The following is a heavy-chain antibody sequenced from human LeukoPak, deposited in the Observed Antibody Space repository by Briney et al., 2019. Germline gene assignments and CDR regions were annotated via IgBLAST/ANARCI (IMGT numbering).Heavy chain of an antibody. CDR2: IYYSGST. J-gene: IGHJ3*02. CDR1: GGSISSYY. Sequence: PSETLSLTCTVPGGSISSYYWSWIRQPPGKGLEWIGYIYYSGSTNYNPSLKSRVTISVDTSKNQFSLKLSSVTAADTAVYYCARVGNYYNSSGTNAFDIWGQGTMVTVSS. CDR3: ARVGNYYNSSGTNAFDI. D-gene: IGHD3-22*01. V-gene: IGHV4-59*01.